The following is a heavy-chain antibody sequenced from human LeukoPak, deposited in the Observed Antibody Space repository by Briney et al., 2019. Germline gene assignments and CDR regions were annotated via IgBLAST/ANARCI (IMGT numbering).Heavy chain of an antibody. CDR2: INHSGST. Sequence: GSLRLSCAASGFTFSGYWMSWIRQPPGKGLEWIGEINHSGSTNYNPSLKSRVTISVDTSKNQFSLKLSSVTAADTAVYYCARGPPRGGAVRYSSGWYVGYWGQGTLVTVSS. D-gene: IGHD6-19*01. CDR3: ARGPPRGGAVRYSSGWYVGY. V-gene: IGHV4-34*01. CDR1: GFTFSGYW. J-gene: IGHJ4*02.